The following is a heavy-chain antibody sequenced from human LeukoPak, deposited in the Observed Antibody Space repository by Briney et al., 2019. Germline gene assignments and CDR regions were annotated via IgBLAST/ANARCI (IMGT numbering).Heavy chain of an antibody. CDR2: IYYSGST. V-gene: IGHV4-39*07. CDR1: GGSISSSSYY. D-gene: IGHD4-17*01. CDR3: ARTTTVTTLDAFDI. J-gene: IGHJ3*02. Sequence: SETLSLTCTVSGGSISSSSYYWGWIRQPPGKGLEWIGSIYYSGSTYYNPSLKSRVTISVDTSKNQFSLKLSSVTAADTAVYYCARTTTVTTLDAFDIWGRGTMVTVSS.